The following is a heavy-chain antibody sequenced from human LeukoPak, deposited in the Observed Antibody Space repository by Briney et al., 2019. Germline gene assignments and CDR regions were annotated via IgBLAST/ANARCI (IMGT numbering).Heavy chain of an antibody. V-gene: IGHV3-48*04. CDR3: ARLYSGYDSGTDY. D-gene: IGHD5-12*01. CDR1: GFTFSSYS. CDR2: IGSIIGTI. J-gene: IGHJ4*02. Sequence: GGSLRLSCAAPGFTFSSYSINWVRQAPGKGLEWVSYIGSIIGTIYYADSVKGRFTISRDNAKNSVYLQMNSLRAEDTAVYYCARLYSGYDSGTDYWGQGTLVTVSS.